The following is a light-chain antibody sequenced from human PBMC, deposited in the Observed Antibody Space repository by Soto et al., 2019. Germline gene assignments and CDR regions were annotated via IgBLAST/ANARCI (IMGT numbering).Light chain of an antibody. CDR3: QQYGSSPPWT. CDR2: GAS. J-gene: IGKJ1*01. CDR1: QSVSSNY. V-gene: IGKV3-20*01. Sequence: ESVLSQSPGTLSLSPGETSTISSRASQSVSSNYLSWYHHKSGHALSRLIYGASTRASGIPDRFSGSGSGPDFTLTISRLEPADCAVYYCQQYGSSPPWTFGQGTKVDIK.